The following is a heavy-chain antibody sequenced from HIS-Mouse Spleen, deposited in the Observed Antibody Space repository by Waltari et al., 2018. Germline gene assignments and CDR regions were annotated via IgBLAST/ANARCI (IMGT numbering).Heavy chain of an antibody. J-gene: IGHJ4*02. CDR2: ISYDGSNK. V-gene: IGHV3-30*18. D-gene: IGHD5-12*01. CDR1: GFTFSSSG. CDR3: AKVPSGYALDY. Sequence: QVQLVESGGGVVQPGRSLRLSCAASGFTFSSSGMHWVRQAPGKGLEWVAVISYDGSNKYYADSVKGRFTISRDNSKNTLYLQMNSLRAEDTAVYYCAKVPSGYALDYWGQGTLVTVSS.